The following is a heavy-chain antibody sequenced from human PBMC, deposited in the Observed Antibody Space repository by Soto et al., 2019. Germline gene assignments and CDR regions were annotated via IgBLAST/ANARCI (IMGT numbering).Heavy chain of an antibody. CDR1: GFTFSTYA. Sequence: QVQLVEAGGGVVQPGRSLRLSCAASGFTFSTYAVHWVRQAPGKGLEWVSVISNDESKKYYADSVKGRFTISRDNSNNTVYLQMNSLRAEDTAVYYCARSIAVAGLDYWGPGPLVTVSS. CDR3: ARSIAVAGLDY. D-gene: IGHD6-19*01. CDR2: ISNDESKK. V-gene: IGHV3-30-3*01. J-gene: IGHJ4*02.